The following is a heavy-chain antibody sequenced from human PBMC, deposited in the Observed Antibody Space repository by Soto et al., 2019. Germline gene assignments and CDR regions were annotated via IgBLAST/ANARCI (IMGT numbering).Heavy chain of an antibody. V-gene: IGHV3-74*01. CDR2: INSDGSST. D-gene: IGHD1-26*01. CDR3: ARIRTTPQTKDAFDI. Sequence: GGSLRLSCAASGFTFSSYWMHWVRQAPGKGLVWVSRINSDGSSTSYADSVKGRFTISRDNAKNTLYLQMNSLRAEDTAVYYCARIRTTPQTKDAFDIWGQGTMVTVSS. J-gene: IGHJ3*02. CDR1: GFTFSSYW.